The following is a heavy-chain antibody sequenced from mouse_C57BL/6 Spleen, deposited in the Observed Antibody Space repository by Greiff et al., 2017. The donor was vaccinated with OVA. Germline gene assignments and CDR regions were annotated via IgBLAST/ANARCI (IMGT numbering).Heavy chain of an antibody. CDR1: GFSFNTYA. V-gene: IGHV10-1*01. J-gene: IGHJ1*03. Sequence: DVHLVESGGGLVQPKGSLKLSCAASGFSFNTYAMNWVRQAPGKGLEWVARIRSKSNNYATYYADSVKDRFTISRDDSESMLYLQMNNLKTEDTAMYYCVSYSGYFDVWGTGTTVTVSS. CDR2: IRSKSNNYAT. D-gene: IGHD2-12*01. CDR3: VSYSGYFDV.